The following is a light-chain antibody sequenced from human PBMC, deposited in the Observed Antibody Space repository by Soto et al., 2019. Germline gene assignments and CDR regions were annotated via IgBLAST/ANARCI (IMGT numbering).Light chain of an antibody. Sequence: EVVMTQSPATLSVSPGERATLSCRASQSVTTNLAWYQQKPGQAPRLLIYGASTRATGIPDRFSGSGSGTEFTLTINSLQSEDFAVYYCQKFDRWPWTFGQGTKVEIK. CDR1: QSVTTN. J-gene: IGKJ1*01. V-gene: IGKV3-15*01. CDR3: QKFDRWPWT. CDR2: GAS.